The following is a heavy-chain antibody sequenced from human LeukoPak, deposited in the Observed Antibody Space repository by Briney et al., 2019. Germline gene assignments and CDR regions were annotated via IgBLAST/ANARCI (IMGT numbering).Heavy chain of an antibody. CDR2: IKQDGSEK. Sequence: GGSLRLSCAASGFTVSSNHMSWVRQAPGKGLEWVANIKQDGSEKYYVDSVKGRFTISRDNAKNSLYLQMNSLRAEDTAVYYCAREGDSSSWYPHWGQGTLVTVSS. D-gene: IGHD6-13*01. CDR3: AREGDSSSWYPH. J-gene: IGHJ4*02. CDR1: GFTVSSNH. V-gene: IGHV3-7*01.